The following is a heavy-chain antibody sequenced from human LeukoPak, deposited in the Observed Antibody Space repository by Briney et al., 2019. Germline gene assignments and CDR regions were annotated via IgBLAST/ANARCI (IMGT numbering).Heavy chain of an antibody. CDR1: GGSFSGYY. CDR3: ARHLGTRYCSGGSCYNWFDP. V-gene: IGHV4-34*01. J-gene: IGHJ5*02. CDR2: INHSGST. D-gene: IGHD2-15*01. Sequence: SETLSLTCAVYGGSFSGYYWSWIRQPPGKGLEWIGEINHSGSTNYNPSLKSRVTISVDTSKNQFSLKLSSVTAADTAVYYCARHLGTRYCSGGSCYNWFDPWGQGTLVTVSS.